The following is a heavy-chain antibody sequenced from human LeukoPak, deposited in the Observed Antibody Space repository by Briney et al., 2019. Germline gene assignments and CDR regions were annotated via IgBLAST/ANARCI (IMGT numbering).Heavy chain of an antibody. CDR2: ISSTSSTK. Sequence: GGSLRLSCAASGFTFSSYTMNWVRQAPGKGLEWVSSISSTSSTKFYADSVKGRFTISRDNAKNSLYLQMNSLRAEDTAVYYCARVLSGYSFPSYFDYWGQGTLVTVSS. CDR3: ARVLSGYSFPSYFDY. V-gene: IGHV3-48*01. D-gene: IGHD3-3*01. CDR1: GFTFSSYT. J-gene: IGHJ4*02.